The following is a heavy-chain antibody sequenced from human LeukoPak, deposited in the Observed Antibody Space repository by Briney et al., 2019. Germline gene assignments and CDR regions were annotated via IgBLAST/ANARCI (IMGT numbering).Heavy chain of an antibody. CDR2: ISYDGSNK. CDR3: ARDRLGQPGLYYYDSSGYYTTFDY. D-gene: IGHD3-22*01. V-gene: IGHV3-30*04. Sequence: PGGSLRLSCAASGFTFSSYAMHWVRPAPGKGVEWVAVISYDGSNKYYADSVKGRFTISRDNSKNTLYLQMNSLRAEDTAVYYCARDRLGQPGLYYYDSSGYYTTFDYWGQGTLVTVSS. J-gene: IGHJ4*02. CDR1: GFTFSSYA.